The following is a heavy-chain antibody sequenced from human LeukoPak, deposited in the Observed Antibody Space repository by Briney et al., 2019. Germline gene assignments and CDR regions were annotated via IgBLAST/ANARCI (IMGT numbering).Heavy chain of an antibody. J-gene: IGHJ4*02. V-gene: IGHV1-24*01. CDR2: FDPEDGET. CDR3: ATVRYFDSSGHLDLDY. Sequence: ASVKVSCKVSGYTLTELSVLWVRQAPGKGLEWMGGFDPEDGETIYAQKFQGRVTMTEDTSTDTAYMELSSLRSEDTAVYYCATVRYFDSSGHLDLDYWGQGTLVTVPP. CDR1: GYTLTELS. D-gene: IGHD3-22*01.